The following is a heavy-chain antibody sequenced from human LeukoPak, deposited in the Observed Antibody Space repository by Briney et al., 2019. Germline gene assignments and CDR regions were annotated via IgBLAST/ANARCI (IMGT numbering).Heavy chain of an antibody. V-gene: IGHV3-48*03. CDR1: GFTFSSYE. J-gene: IGHJ6*04. CDR3: ARRGQWPGLHYYYGMDV. Sequence: AGGSLRLSCAASGFTFSSYEMNRVRQAPGKGLEWVSYISSSGSTIYYADSVKGRFTISRDNAKNSLYLQMNSLRAEDTAVYYCARRGQWPGLHYYYGMDVWGKGTTVTVSS. D-gene: IGHD6-19*01. CDR2: ISSSGSTI.